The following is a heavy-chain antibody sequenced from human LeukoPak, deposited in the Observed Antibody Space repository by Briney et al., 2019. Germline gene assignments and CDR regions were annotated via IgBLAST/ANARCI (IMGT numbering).Heavy chain of an antibody. V-gene: IGHV1-46*01. D-gene: IGHD1-26*01. CDR2: ISPSGGST. J-gene: IGHJ4*02. Sequence: ASVKVSCKAFGYTFTSNYMHWVRQAPGQGPEWMGVISPSGGSTTYAQKLQGRVTVTTDTSTNTAYMELRSLRSDDTAVYYCARGSKWEHLDYWGQGTLVTVSS. CDR1: GYTFTSNY. CDR3: ARGSKWEHLDY.